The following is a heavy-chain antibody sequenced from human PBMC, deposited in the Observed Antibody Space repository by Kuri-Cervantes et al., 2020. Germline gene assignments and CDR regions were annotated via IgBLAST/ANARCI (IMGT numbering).Heavy chain of an antibody. J-gene: IGHJ6*02. CDR2: ISSSSSYI. CDR3: ARVTGDYYYGMDV. Sequence: GESLKISCAASGFTFSSYSMNWVRQAPGKGLEWVSSISSSSSYIYYAYSVKGRFTISRDNAKNSLYLQMNSLRAEDTAVYYCARVTGDYYYGMDVWGQGTTVTVSS. CDR1: GFTFSSYS. V-gene: IGHV3-21*01. D-gene: IGHD4-23*01.